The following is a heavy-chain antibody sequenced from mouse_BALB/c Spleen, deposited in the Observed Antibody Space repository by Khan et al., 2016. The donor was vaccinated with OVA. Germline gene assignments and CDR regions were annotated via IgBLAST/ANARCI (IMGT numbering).Heavy chain of an antibody. D-gene: IGHD2-14*01. Sequence: VQLVESGAELARPGASAKMSCKASGYTFTSYTIHWIKKRPGQGLEWIGYINPSNGYTNYNQKFKDKATLTTDKSSTTAYLQLSSLTSDDSAVYNCVRDGAYHMNDGWFAYWGQGTLVTVSA. CDR1: GYTFTSYT. CDR3: VRDGAYHMNDGWFAY. CDR2: INPSNGYT. J-gene: IGHJ3*01. V-gene: IGHV1-4*01.